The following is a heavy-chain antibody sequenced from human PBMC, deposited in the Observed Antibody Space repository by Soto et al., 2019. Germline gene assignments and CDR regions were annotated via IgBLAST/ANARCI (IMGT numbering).Heavy chain of an antibody. D-gene: IGHD3-3*01. CDR1: GFTFSSYE. Sequence: EVQLVESGGGLVQPGGSLRLSCAASGFTFSSYEMNWVRQAPGKGLEWVSYISSSGSTIYYADSVKGRFTISRDNAKNSLYLQMNSLRAEDTAVYYCARGASDYDFWSGRDYWGQGTLVTVSS. CDR3: ARGASDYDFWSGRDY. V-gene: IGHV3-48*03. J-gene: IGHJ4*02. CDR2: ISSSGSTI.